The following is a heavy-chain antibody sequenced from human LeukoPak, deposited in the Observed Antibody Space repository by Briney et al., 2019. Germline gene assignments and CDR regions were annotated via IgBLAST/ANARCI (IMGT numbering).Heavy chain of an antibody. D-gene: IGHD3-10*01. CDR3: ARRFYGSGSYYNDLYYYYYYGMDV. V-gene: IGHV1-8*01. CDR1: GYTFTSYD. J-gene: IGHJ6*02. CDR2: RNPNSGNT. Sequence: ASVKVYCKASGYTFTSYDINWVGQATGQGLEWMGWRNPNSGNTGYAQKFQGRVTMTRNASISTAYMELSSLRSEDTAVYYCARRFYGSGSYYNDLYYYYYYGMDVWGQGTTVTVSS.